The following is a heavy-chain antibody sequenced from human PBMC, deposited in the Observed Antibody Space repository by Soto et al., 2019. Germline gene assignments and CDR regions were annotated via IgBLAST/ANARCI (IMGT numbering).Heavy chain of an antibody. Sequence: QDQLVQSGAEVKKPGASVKVSCKASVFTRSGISWVRQAPGQRLEWMGWISTHNGNTIYAQKFQGRVIMTMDTSTTTVYMECRSMRPDDTAVYLCAREGILGLFDAYDLWGQGTMVTVSS. J-gene: IGHJ3*01. CDR3: AREGILGLFDAYDL. D-gene: IGHD3-3*01. V-gene: IGHV1-18*04. CDR2: ISTHNGNT. CDR1: VFTRSG.